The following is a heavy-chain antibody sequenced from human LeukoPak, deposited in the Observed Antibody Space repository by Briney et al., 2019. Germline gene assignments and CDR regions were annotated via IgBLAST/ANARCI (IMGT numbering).Heavy chain of an antibody. CDR3: AKEGRYYASSGSFDY. D-gene: IGHD3-22*01. Sequence: GGSLRLSCAASGFTFSSYWMHWVRQAPGKGLEWVAFIRYDGSNKYYADSVKGRFTISRDNSKNTLYLQMNSLRAEDTAVYYCAKEGRYYASSGSFDYWGQGTLVTVSS. CDR1: GFTFSSYW. J-gene: IGHJ4*02. CDR2: IRYDGSNK. V-gene: IGHV3-30*02.